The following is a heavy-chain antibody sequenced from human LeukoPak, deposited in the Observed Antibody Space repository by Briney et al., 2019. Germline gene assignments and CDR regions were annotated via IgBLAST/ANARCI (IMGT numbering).Heavy chain of an antibody. CDR2: INPNSGVS. Sequence: ASVKVSCKASGYTFTGSYMHWVRQAPGQGLEWMGWINPNSGVSNYAQKFRGRVTMTRNTSISTAYMELSRLTSDDTAVYYCARVKGRVFGVITTKERYFDYWGQGTLVTVSS. D-gene: IGHD3-3*01. V-gene: IGHV1-2*02. J-gene: IGHJ4*02. CDR1: GYTFTGSY. CDR3: ARVKGRVFGVITTKERYFDY.